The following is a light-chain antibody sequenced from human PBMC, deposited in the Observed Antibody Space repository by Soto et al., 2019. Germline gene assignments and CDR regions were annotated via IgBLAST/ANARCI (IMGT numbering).Light chain of an antibody. Sequence: EIVLTQSPGILSLSPGARPTLSCRASQTVAYTSLAWYQQRPGQAPRLLIYGTSTRATGTPDRFISSGSGTAFTLTSSSLEPEDCVEYYCQQYVNTPRTFGQGNKVE. CDR2: GTS. V-gene: IGKV3-20*01. J-gene: IGKJ1*01. CDR3: QQYVNTPRT. CDR1: QTVAYTS.